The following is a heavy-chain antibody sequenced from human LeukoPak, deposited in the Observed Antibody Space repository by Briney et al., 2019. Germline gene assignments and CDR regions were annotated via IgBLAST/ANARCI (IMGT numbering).Heavy chain of an antibody. D-gene: IGHD3-22*01. V-gene: IGHV4-30-2*01. J-gene: IGHJ6*02. CDR2: IYHSGST. CDR1: GASISSGGYY. CDR3: ASTVKYYYDSSGYYYPRPDYYYGMDV. Sequence: SQTLSLTCAVSGASISSGGYYWSWIRQPPGKGLEWIGYIYHSGSTYYNPSLKSRVTISVDRSKNQFSLKLSSVTAADTAVYYCASTVKYYYDSSGYYYPRPDYYYGMDVWGQGTTVTVSS.